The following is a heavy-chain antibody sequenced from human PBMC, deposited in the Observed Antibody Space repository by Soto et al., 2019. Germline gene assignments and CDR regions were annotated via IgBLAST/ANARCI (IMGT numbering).Heavy chain of an antibody. CDR2: IWYDGSNK. CDR1: G. D-gene: IGHD6-19*01. J-gene: IGHJ6*02. Sequence: GMHWVRQAPGKGLEWVAVIWYDGSNKYYADSVKGRFTISRDNSKNTLYLQMNSLRAEDTAAYYCARGTYSSGWNGMDVWGQGTTVTVSS. V-gene: IGHV3-33*01. CDR3: ARGTYSSGWNGMDV.